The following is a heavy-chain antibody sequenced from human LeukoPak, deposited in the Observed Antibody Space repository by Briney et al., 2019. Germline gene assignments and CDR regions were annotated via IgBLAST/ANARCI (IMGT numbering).Heavy chain of an antibody. Sequence: PGGSLRLSCAASGFTFSSYAMSWVRQAPGKGLEWVSAISGSGGSTYYADSVKGRFTISRDNSKNTLYLQMNSLRAEDTAVYYCAKAIYCGGDCYAFDYWGQGTLVTVSS. CDR3: AKAIYCGGDCYAFDY. D-gene: IGHD2-21*01. J-gene: IGHJ4*02. CDR2: ISGSGGST. V-gene: IGHV3-23*01. CDR1: GFTFSSYA.